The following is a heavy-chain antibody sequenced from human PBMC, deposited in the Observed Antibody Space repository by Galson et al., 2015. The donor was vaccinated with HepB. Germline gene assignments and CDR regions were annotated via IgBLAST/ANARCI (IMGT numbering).Heavy chain of an antibody. CDR3: AKGYYYDSSGYSDDAFDI. CDR1: GGTFSSYA. Sequence: SVKVSCKASGGTFSSYAISWVRQAPGQGLEWMGGIIPIFGIANYAQKFQGRVTITADKSTSTAYMELSSLRSEDTAVYYCAKGYYYDSSGYSDDAFDIWGQGTMVTVSS. V-gene: IGHV1-69*10. J-gene: IGHJ3*02. CDR2: IIPIFGIA. D-gene: IGHD3-22*01.